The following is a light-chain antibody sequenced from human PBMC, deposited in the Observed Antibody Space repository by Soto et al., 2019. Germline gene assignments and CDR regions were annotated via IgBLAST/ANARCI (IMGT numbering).Light chain of an antibody. V-gene: IGLV4-69*01. Sequence: QLVLTQSPSASASLGASVKLTCTRSSGHISYAIAWHQQQPDKGPRYLMKLNSDGTHSKGDRIPDRFSGSSSGAERYLTISRLQSEDEADYYCQTWGTGIYVFGGGTQLTVL. CDR2: LNSDGTH. CDR1: SGHISYA. J-gene: IGLJ7*01. CDR3: QTWGTGIYV.